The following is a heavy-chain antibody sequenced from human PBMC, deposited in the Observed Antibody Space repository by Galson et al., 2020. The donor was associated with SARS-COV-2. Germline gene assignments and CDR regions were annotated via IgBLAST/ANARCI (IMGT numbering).Heavy chain of an antibody. CDR2: IKTKTDGGTT. CDR1: GFTFSNAW. V-gene: IGHV3-15*01. CDR3: TTGSSWDY. Sequence: TGGSLILSCAASGFTFSNAWMTWVRQAPGKGLEWVGLIKTKTDGGTTDYAAPVKGRFAISRDDSKDTLFLQMNSLKTEDTAVYYCTTGSSWDYWGQGTLVTVSS. J-gene: IGHJ4*02.